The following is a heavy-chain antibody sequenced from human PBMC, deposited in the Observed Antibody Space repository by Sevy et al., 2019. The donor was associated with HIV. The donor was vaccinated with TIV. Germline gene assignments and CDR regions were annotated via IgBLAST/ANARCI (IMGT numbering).Heavy chain of an antibody. CDR1: GFVFSSYE. CDR2: ISQSGGTT. J-gene: IGHJ4*02. D-gene: IGHD4-17*01. CDR3: ARDLPPSATTVAHFDY. Sequence: GGSLRLSCAASGFVFSSYEMSWVSQAPGKGLEWVSHISQSGGTTYYSDSVKGRFTISRDNAKNSLYLQMNSLRADDTAIYYCARDLPPSATTVAHFDYWGQGTLVTVSS. V-gene: IGHV3-48*03.